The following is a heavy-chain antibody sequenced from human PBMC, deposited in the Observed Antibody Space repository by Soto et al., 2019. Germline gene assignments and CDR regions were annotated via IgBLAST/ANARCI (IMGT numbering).Heavy chain of an antibody. V-gene: IGHV4-31*03. CDR2: IYYSGST. Sequence: LSLTCTVSGGSISSGGYYWGWIRQHPGKGLEWIGYIYYSGSTYYNPSLKSRVTISVDTSKNQFSLKLSSVTAADTAVYYCARAVTYYYDSSGFYFQHWGQGTLVTVS. CDR3: ARAVTYYYDSSGFYFQH. D-gene: IGHD3-22*01. CDR1: GGSISSGGYY. J-gene: IGHJ1*01.